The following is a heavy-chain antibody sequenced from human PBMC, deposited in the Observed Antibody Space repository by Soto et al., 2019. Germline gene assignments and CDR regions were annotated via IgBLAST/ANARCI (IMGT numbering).Heavy chain of an antibody. CDR1: GFTFRYYG. D-gene: IGHD1-26*01. Sequence: PGGSLRLSCAASGFTFRYYGMHWVRQAPGKGLAWVAFISFDGSNQNYEDSVKGRFTVPRDNSKNTLYLQMNSLRAEDTAVYYCARDGGAKTSYYYGMDVWGQGTTVTV. CDR2: ISFDGSNQ. J-gene: IGHJ6*02. CDR3: ARDGGAKTSYYYGMDV. V-gene: IGHV3-30*03.